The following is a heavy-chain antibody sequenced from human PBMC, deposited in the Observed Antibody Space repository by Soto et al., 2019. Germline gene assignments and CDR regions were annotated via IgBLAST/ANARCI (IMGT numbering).Heavy chain of an antibody. CDR1: GFTFSDSG. CDR3: ARRFAS. J-gene: IGHJ4*02. CDR2: ISGYSKTI. Sequence: EVQLVESGGGLVQPGGSLRLSCAASGFTFSDSGMNWVRQAPGKGLEWISYISGYSKTIDYADSVKGRFTISRDNAKNSLYVQMNIQRDEDKAVYYCARRFASWRQGTLVTVSA. V-gene: IGHV3-48*02.